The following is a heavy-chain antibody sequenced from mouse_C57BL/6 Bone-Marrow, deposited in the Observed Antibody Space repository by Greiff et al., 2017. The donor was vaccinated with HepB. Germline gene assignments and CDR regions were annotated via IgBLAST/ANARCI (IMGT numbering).Heavy chain of an antibody. CDR1: GYAFSSSW. J-gene: IGHJ3*01. Sequence: QVQLKQSGPELVKPGASVKISCKASGYAFSSSWMNWVKQRPGKGLEGIGRIYPGDGDTNYNGKFKGKATLTADKSSSTAYMQLSSLTSEDSAVYFCARETHYYGSMFAYWGQGTLVTVSA. V-gene: IGHV1-82*01. CDR3: ARETHYYGSMFAY. CDR2: IYPGDGDT. D-gene: IGHD1-1*01.